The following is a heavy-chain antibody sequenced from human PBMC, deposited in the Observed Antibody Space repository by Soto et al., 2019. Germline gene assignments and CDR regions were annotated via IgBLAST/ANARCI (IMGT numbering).Heavy chain of an antibody. V-gene: IGHV3-23*01. CDR2: ISGSGGST. D-gene: IGHD2-2*01. CDR3: AKGGDCSSTCCSNVFDP. CDR1: GFTFSSYA. Sequence: EVQLLESGGGLVQPGGSLRLSCAASGFTFSSYAMSWVRQAPGKGLEWVSAISGSGGSTYYADSVKGRFTISQDNSKNARYRQMTGLRADGTAAYFCAKGGDCSSTCCSNVFDPLGQGTLVTVSS. J-gene: IGHJ5*01.